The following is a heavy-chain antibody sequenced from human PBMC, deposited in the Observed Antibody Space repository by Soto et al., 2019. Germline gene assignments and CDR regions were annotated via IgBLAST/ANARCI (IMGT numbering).Heavy chain of an antibody. V-gene: IGHV5-10-1*01. CDR1: GNSFTAYW. D-gene: IGHD2-2*01. CDR2: IDPSDSYV. J-gene: IGHJ4*02. CDR3: TRRASSSFYHFDF. Sequence: PXESLKISWQSSGNSFTAYWITLVLQMPGKGLEWMATIDPSDSYVDYSPSFRGHVTFSVDRSITTVYLQWNSLKASDSAMYFCTRRASSSFYHFDFWGQGALVTVSS.